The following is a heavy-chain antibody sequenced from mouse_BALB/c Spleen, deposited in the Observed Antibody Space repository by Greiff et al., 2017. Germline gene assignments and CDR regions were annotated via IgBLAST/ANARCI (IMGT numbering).Heavy chain of an antibody. CDR3: ARRGSPRDY. CDR1: GYTFSSYW. J-gene: IGHJ4*01. CDR2: ILPGSGST. Sequence: QVQLQQSGAELMKPGASVKISCKATGYTFSSYWIEWVKQRPGHGLEWIGEILPGSGSTNYNEKFKGKATFTADTSSNTAYMQLSSLTSEDSAVYYCARRGSPRDYWGQGTSVTVS. V-gene: IGHV1-9*01. D-gene: IGHD1-1*01.